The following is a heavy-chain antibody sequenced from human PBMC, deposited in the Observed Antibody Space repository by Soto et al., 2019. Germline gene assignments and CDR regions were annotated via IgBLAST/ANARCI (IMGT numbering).Heavy chain of an antibody. CDR1: GYTFTSYD. CDR3: AIGYYYGSGSSPDY. CDR2: MNTNSGNT. D-gene: IGHD3-10*01. Sequence: QVQLVQSGAEVKKPGASVKVSCKASGYTFTSYDINWVRQATGQGLEWMGWMNTNSGNTGYAQKFQGRVTMTRNTSRSTAYMGLSSLRSEATAVYYCAIGYYYGSGSSPDYWGQGTLVTVSS. V-gene: IGHV1-8*01. J-gene: IGHJ4*02.